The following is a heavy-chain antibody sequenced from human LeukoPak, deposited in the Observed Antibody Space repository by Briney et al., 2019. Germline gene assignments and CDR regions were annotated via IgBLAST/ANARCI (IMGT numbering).Heavy chain of an antibody. CDR1: GYTFTSYD. V-gene: IGHV1-8*01. CDR2: MNPNSGNT. J-gene: IGHJ6*02. CDR3: ARGYRAMVRAVTHLQYYYYYGMDV. D-gene: IGHD3-10*01. Sequence: GASVKVSCKASGYTFTSYDINWVRQATGQGLEWMGWMNPNSGNTGYAQTFQGRATMTRNTSISTAYMELSSLRSEDTAVYYCARGYRAMVRAVTHLQYYYYYGMDVWGQGTTVTVSS.